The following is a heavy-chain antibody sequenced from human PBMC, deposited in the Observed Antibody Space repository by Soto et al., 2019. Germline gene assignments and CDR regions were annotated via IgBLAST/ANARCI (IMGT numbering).Heavy chain of an antibody. J-gene: IGHJ3*02. CDR1: GGSFSGYY. D-gene: IGHD6-19*01. CDR2: INHRGST. CDR3: ARYYSSGWYRRAFDI. Sequence: SETLSLTCAVYGGSFSGYYWSWIRQPPGKGLEWIGEINHRGSTNYNPSLKSRVTISVDTSKNQFSLKLSSVTAADTAVYYCARYYSSGWYRRAFDIWGQGTMVTVSS. V-gene: IGHV4-34*01.